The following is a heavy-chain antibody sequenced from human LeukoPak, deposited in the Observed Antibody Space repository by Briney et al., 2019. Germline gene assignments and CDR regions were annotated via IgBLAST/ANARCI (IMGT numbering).Heavy chain of an antibody. CDR3: ARGMSVYCSSTSCLNWFDP. CDR1: GGSVSSGSYY. CDR2: IYYSGST. Sequence: SETLSLTCTVSGGSVSSGSYYWSWIRQPPGKGPEWIGYIYYSGSTNYNPSLKSRVTISVDTSKNQFSLKLSPVTAADTAVYYCARGMSVYCSSTSCLNWFDPWGQGTLVTVSS. D-gene: IGHD2-2*01. V-gene: IGHV4-61*01. J-gene: IGHJ5*02.